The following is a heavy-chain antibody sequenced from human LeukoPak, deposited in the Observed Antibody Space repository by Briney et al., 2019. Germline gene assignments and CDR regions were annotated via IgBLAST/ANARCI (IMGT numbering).Heavy chain of an antibody. V-gene: IGHV3-74*01. Sequence: GGSLRLSCAASGFTFSTYWMHWVRQAPGKGLVWVSRINTDGSSTNYADSVKGRFTISRDNAQNTLFLQMNSLRAEDTAVYHCARGPVAFDIWGQGTMVTVSS. CDR3: ARGPVAFDI. CDR1: GFTFSTYW. CDR2: INTDGSST. J-gene: IGHJ3*02.